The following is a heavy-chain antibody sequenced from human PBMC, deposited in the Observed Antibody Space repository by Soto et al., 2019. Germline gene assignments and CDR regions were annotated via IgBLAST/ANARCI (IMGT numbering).Heavy chain of an antibody. V-gene: IGHV3-48*03. CDR1: GFTFSSYS. J-gene: IGHJ4*02. Sequence: GGSLRLSCVASGFTFSSYSIVWVRQAPGKGLEWVSYIFTTGTTMYYADSVKGRFTVSRDNAKNSVFLLLNSLRAEDTAVYYRARDKDWAFDYWGQGTLVTVSS. CDR3: ARDKDWAFDY. CDR2: IFTTGTTM. D-gene: IGHD3-9*01.